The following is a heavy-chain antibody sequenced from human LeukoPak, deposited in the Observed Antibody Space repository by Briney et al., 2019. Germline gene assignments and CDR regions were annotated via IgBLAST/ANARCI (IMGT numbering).Heavy chain of an antibody. V-gene: IGHV3-7*01. D-gene: IGHD4-17*01. CDR3: ARDRTVTTFGIAYYYGMDV. J-gene: IGHJ6*02. Sequence: PGGSLRLSCAASGFTFSSYSMNWVRQAPGKGLEWVANIKQDGSEKYYVDSVKGRFTISRDNAKNSLYLQMNSLRAEDTAVYYCARDRTVTTFGIAYYYGMDVWGQGTTVTVSS. CDR1: GFTFSSYS. CDR2: IKQDGSEK.